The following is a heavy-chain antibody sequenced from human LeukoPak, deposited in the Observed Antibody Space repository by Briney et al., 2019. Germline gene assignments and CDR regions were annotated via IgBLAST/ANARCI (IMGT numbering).Heavy chain of an antibody. CDR3: ARHTIAAAANYFDY. CDR2: IYYSGST. V-gene: IGHV4-59*08. J-gene: IGHJ4*02. D-gene: IGHD6-13*01. Sequence: PSETLSLTCTVSGGSISGYYWSWIRQPPGKGLEWIGYIYYSGSTNYNPSLKSRVTISVDTSKNQFSLKPSSVTAADTAVYCCARHTIAAAANYFDYWGQGTLVTVSS. CDR1: GGSISGYY.